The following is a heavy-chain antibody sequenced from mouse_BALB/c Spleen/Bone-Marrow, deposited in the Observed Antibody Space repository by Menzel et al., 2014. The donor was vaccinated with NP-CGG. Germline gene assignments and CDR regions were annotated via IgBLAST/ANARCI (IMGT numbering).Heavy chain of an antibody. J-gene: IGHJ1*01. D-gene: IGHD1-1*01. V-gene: IGHV1-4*01. CDR1: GYTFTSYT. CDR2: INPSGGYT. CDR3: ARSLRWYFDV. Sequence: QVQLKQSGAELARPGASVKMSCKASGYTFTSYTMHWVKQRPGQGLEWIGYINPSGGYTNYNQKSKDKATLTADKSSSTAYMQLSSLTSEDSAVYYGARSLRWYFDVWGAGTTVTVSS.